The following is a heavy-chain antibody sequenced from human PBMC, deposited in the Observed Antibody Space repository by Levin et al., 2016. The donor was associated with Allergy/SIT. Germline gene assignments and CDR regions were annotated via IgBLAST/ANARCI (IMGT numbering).Heavy chain of an antibody. J-gene: IGHJ3*02. D-gene: IGHD5-24*01. V-gene: IGHV3-48*02. Sequence: WIRQPPGKGLDGVSYISSSSSTIYYADSVKGRFTISRDNAKNSLYLQMNSLRDEDTAVYYCARDLLERWLQLDLDAFDIWGQGTMVTVSS. CDR2: ISSSSSTI. CDR3: ARDLLERWLQLDLDAFDI.